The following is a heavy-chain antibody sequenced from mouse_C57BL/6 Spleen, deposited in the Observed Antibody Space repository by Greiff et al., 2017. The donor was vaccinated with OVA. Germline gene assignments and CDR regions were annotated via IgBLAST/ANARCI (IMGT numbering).Heavy chain of an antibody. Sequence: QVQLKQSGAELVKPGASVKVSCKASGYTFTSYWMHWVKQRPGQGLEWIGRIHPSDSDTNYNQKFKGKATLTVDKSSSTAYMQLSSLTSEDSAVYDCAILSYYDYDEGFAYWGQGTLVTVSA. CDR3: AILSYYDYDEGFAY. J-gene: IGHJ3*01. CDR2: IHPSDSDT. V-gene: IGHV1-74*01. D-gene: IGHD2-4*01. CDR1: GYTFTSYW.